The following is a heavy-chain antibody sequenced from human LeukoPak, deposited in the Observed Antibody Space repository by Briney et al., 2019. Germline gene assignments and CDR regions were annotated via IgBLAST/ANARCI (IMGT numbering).Heavy chain of an antibody. CDR2: ISAYNDNT. CDR1: GYTFTSYG. Sequence: ASVKVSCKASGYTFTSYGISWVRQAPGQGLEWMAWISAYNDNTNYAQKLQGRVTMTTDTSTSTAYMELRSVRSDDTAVYYCARDVVAGHHTNWFDPWGQGTLVTVSS. D-gene: IGHD6-19*01. V-gene: IGHV1-18*01. CDR3: ARDVVAGHHTNWFDP. J-gene: IGHJ5*02.